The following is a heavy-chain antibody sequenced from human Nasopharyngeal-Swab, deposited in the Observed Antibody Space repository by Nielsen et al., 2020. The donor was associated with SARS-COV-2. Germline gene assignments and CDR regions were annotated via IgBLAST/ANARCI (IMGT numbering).Heavy chain of an antibody. CDR3: ARDPSKYSSGWLYYYYGMDV. D-gene: IGHD6-19*01. CDR2: ISYDGSNK. CDR1: GFTFSSYA. Sequence: GESLKISCAASGFTFSSYAMHWVRQAPGKGLEWVAVISYDGSNKYYADSVKGRFTISRDNSKNTLYLQMNSLRAEDTAVCYCARDPSKYSSGWLYYYYGMDVWGQGTTVTVSS. V-gene: IGHV3-30*04. J-gene: IGHJ6*02.